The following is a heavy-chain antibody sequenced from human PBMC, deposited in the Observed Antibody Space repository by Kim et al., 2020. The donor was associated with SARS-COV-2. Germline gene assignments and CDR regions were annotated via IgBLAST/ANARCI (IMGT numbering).Heavy chain of an antibody. Sequence: SETLSLTCTVSGGSISSYYWSWIRQPPGKGLEWIGHIYYSGSTNYNPSLKSRLTISADTSKNKFSLKLSSVTAADTAVYYCARAPYCTNGVCYRSLYYY. J-gene: IGHJ6*01. D-gene: IGHD2-8*01. CDR1: GGSISSYY. CDR2: IYYSGST. V-gene: IGHV4-59*13. CDR3: ARAPYCTNGVCYRSLYYY.